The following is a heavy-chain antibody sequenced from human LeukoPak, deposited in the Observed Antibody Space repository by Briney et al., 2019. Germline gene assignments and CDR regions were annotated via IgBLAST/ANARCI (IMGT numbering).Heavy chain of an antibody. D-gene: IGHD6-13*01. Sequence: NPSETLSLTCAVYSGSFSGYYWSWIRQPPGKGLEWIGEINHSGSTNYNPSLKSRVTISVDTSKNQFSLKLSSVTAADTAVYYCARGRGDSSSWYEEDWFDPWGQGTLVTVSS. J-gene: IGHJ5*02. CDR2: INHSGST. CDR3: ARGRGDSSSWYEEDWFDP. V-gene: IGHV4-34*01. CDR1: SGSFSGYY.